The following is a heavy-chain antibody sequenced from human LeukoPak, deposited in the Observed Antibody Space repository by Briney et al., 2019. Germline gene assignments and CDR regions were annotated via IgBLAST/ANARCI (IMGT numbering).Heavy chain of an antibody. CDR3: ARGGRYAYFLDY. CDR2: ISSSSSYI. Sequence: KAGGSLRLSCAASGFTFSSYSMNWVRQAPGKGLEWVSSISSSSSYIYYADSVKGRFTISRDNAKNSLYLQMNSLRAEDTAVYYCARGGRYAYFLDYWGQGTLVTVSS. CDR1: GFTFSSYS. D-gene: IGHD3-16*01. J-gene: IGHJ4*02. V-gene: IGHV3-21*01.